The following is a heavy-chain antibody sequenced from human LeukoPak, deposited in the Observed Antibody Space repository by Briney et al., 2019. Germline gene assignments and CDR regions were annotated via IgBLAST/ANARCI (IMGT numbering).Heavy chain of an antibody. CDR3: ARVGVTAATADY. CDR1: GYTFTTNG. Sequence: ASVKVSCKASGYTFTTNGISWVRQAPGQGLEWMGWISAYNGHTNYAQKLQARVTMTSDTSTSTVYMELNSLRSEDTAVYFCARVGVTAATADYWGQGTLVTVSS. CDR2: ISAYNGHT. V-gene: IGHV1-18*01. J-gene: IGHJ4*02. D-gene: IGHD6-25*01.